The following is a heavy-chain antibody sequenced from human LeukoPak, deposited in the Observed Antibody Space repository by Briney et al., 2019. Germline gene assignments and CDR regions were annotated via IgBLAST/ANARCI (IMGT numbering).Heavy chain of an antibody. Sequence: GGSLRLSCAASGFTFSSYGMHWVRQAPGKGLEWVAVISYDGSNKYYADSVKGRFTISRDNSKNTLYLQMNSLRAEDTAVYYCAKTGTTMSRNWYFDLWGRGTLVTVSS. V-gene: IGHV3-30*18. D-gene: IGHD1-7*01. CDR1: GFTFSSYG. CDR3: AKTGTTMSRNWYFDL. J-gene: IGHJ2*01. CDR2: ISYDGSNK.